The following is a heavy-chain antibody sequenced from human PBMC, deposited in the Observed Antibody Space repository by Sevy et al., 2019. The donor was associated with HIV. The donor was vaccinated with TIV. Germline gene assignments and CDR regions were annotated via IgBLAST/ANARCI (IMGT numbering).Heavy chain of an antibody. CDR3: ARLAGGTVTTGFFDS. D-gene: IGHD4-4*01. J-gene: IGHJ5*01. CDR1: GYSIYNGYY. CDR2: MFHIGDT. Sequence: SETLSLTCTVSGYSIYNGYYWAWLRQPPGKGLEWIGTMFHIGDTYYNPSLNSRVSMSVDTSENQFSLRLNSVTAADTAVYYCARLAGGTVTTGFFDSWGQRTLVTVSS. V-gene: IGHV4-38-2*02.